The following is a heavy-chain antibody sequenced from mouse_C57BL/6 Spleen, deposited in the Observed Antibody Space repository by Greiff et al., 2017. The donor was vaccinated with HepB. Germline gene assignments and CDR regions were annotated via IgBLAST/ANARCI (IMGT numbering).Heavy chain of an antibody. CDR1: GFSLTSYG. V-gene: IGHV2-6-1*01. CDR2: IWSDGST. D-gene: IGHD1-1*01. Sequence: VQVVESGPGLVAPSQRLSITCTVSGFSLTSYGVHWVRQPPGKGLEWLVVIWSDGSTTYNSALKSRLSISKDNSKSQVFLKMNSLQTDDTAMYYCARHDYGSSYGAMDYWGQGTSVTVSS. CDR3: ARHDYGSSYGAMDY. J-gene: IGHJ4*01.